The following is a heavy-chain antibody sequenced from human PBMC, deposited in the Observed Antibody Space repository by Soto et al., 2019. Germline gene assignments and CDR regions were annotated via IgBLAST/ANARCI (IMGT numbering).Heavy chain of an antibody. J-gene: IGHJ4*02. CDR2: ISWNSDSI. Sequence: EAQLVESGGGLVQPGRSLRLSCVGSGFIFDDFAIHWVRQAPGKGLEWVSGISWNSDSIGYVDSVKGRFTISRDNAKNALYLQMNSLRVEDTALYYCTKVGGLYDFWSGPLHFDLWGQGTLVTVSS. D-gene: IGHD3-3*01. CDR3: TKVGGLYDFWSGPLHFDL. V-gene: IGHV3-9*01. CDR1: GFIFDDFA.